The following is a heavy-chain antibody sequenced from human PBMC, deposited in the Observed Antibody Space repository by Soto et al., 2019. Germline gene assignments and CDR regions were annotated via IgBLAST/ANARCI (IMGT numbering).Heavy chain of an antibody. CDR3: ARGIYGSGSYYQWYDFDY. V-gene: IGHV4-34*01. CDR1: GGSFSGYY. J-gene: IGHJ4*02. CDR2: INHSGST. Sequence: QVQLQQWGAGLLKPSETLSLTCAVYGGSFSGYYWSWIRQPPGKGLEWIGEINHSGSTNYNPSLKSRVTISVDTSKNQFSLKLSSVTAADTAVYYCARGIYGSGSYYQWYDFDYWGQGTLVTVSS. D-gene: IGHD3-10*01.